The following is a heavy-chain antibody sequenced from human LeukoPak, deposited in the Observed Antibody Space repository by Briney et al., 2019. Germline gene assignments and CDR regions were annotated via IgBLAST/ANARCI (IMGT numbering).Heavy chain of an antibody. D-gene: IGHD2-15*01. CDR2: IYYSGST. J-gene: IGHJ6*03. CDR1: GGSISSHY. CDR3: ARVVARPGWYYYYMDV. Sequence: SETLSLTCTVSGGSISSHYWSWIRQPPGKGLEWIGYIYYSGSTNYNPSLKSRVTISVDTSKNQFSLKLSSVTAADTAVYYCARVVARPGWYYYYMDVWGKGTTVTVSS. V-gene: IGHV4-59*11.